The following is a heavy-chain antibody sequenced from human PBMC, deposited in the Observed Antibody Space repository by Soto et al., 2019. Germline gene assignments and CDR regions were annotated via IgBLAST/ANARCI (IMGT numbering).Heavy chain of an antibody. Sequence: QVQLQESGPGLVKPSGTLSLTCTVSGGSISGYYWTWIRQPAGKGLEYIGRIYSSGSTNFSPSLKSRVTMSVDTSQNQFSLKLTSLTAADTAVYYCARVQRSGGSYRWFVPWGQGTLVTVSS. CDR2: IYSSGST. CDR3: ARVQRSGGSYRWFVP. V-gene: IGHV4-4*07. J-gene: IGHJ5*02. D-gene: IGHD2-15*01. CDR1: GGSISGYY.